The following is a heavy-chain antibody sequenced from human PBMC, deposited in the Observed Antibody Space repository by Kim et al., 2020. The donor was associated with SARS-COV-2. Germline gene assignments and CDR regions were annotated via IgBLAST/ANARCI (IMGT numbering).Heavy chain of an antibody. D-gene: IGHD3-10*01. V-gene: IGHV1-3*01. Sequence: ASVKVSCKASGYTFTSYAMHWVRQAPGQRLEWMGWINAGNGNTKYSQKFQGRVTITRDTSASTAYMELSSLRSEDTAVYYCARDDDGRMYYYGSGTWSYWGQGTLVTVSS. CDR1: GYTFTSYA. J-gene: IGHJ4*02. CDR2: INAGNGNT. CDR3: ARDDDGRMYYYGSGTWSY.